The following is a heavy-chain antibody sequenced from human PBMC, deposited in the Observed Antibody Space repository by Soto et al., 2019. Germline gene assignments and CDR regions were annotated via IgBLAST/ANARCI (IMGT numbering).Heavy chain of an antibody. V-gene: IGHV3-23*01. D-gene: IGHD6-13*01. CDR1: GFTFTTYA. CDR3: AKSPYTSSWYYFDY. Sequence: EVQLLESGGGLVLPGGSLRLSCAASGFTFTTYAMSWVRQAPGKGLEWVSGVSARGGSTYYAASVRGRFTVSRDSSKNTLHLQMNSLRVEDTAVYYCAKSPYTSSWYYFDYWGQGTLVTVSS. CDR2: VSARGGST. J-gene: IGHJ4*02.